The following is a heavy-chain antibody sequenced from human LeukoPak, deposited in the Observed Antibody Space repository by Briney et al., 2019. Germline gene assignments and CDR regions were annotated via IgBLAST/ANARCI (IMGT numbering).Heavy chain of an antibody. CDR1: GFTFSGCA. D-gene: IGHD6-13*01. Sequence: GGSLRLSCVASGFTFSGCAVHWVRRASGKGLEWVGRIGSKADNYATVYAASVEGRFTFSRDDSKSTAFLQMNSLKTEDTAVYYCTRHLDGISAYDYWGQGSLVTVSS. V-gene: IGHV3-73*01. J-gene: IGHJ4*02. CDR3: TRHLDGISAYDY. CDR2: IGSKADNYAT.